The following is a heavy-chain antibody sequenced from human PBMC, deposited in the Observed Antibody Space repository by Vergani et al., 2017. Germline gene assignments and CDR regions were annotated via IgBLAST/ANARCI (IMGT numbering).Heavy chain of an antibody. V-gene: IGHV3-30*18. Sequence: VQLVESGGGLVQPGRSLRLSCAASGFTFSSYGMHWVRQAPGKGLEWVAVISYDGSNKYYADSVQGRFTISRDNSKNTLYLQMNSLRAEDTAVYYCAKADGGSSPVGFDYWGQGTLVTVSS. CDR1: GFTFSSYG. J-gene: IGHJ4*02. D-gene: IGHD1-26*01. CDR2: ISYDGSNK. CDR3: AKADGGSSPVGFDY.